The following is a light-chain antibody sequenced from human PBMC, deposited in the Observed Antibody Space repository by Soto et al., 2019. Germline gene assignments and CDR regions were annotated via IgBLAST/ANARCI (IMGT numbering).Light chain of an antibody. CDR1: SSDVGGYNY. J-gene: IGLJ1*01. CDR3: SSYGGYDNYV. CDR2: EVN. Sequence: QSALTQPPSASGSPGQSVTISCTGTSSDVGGYNYVSWYQQYPGKAPKLMIYEVNKRPSGVPDRFSGSKSGNTASLTVSGLQAEDEADYYCSSYGGYDNYVFGTGTKLTVL. V-gene: IGLV2-8*01.